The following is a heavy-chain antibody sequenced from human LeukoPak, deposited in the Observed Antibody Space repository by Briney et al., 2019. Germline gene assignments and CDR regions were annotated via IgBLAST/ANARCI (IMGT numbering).Heavy chain of an antibody. CDR3: AGQSGYRYGKRGY. CDR1: GFTFSSYE. J-gene: IGHJ4*02. CDR2: ISSSGSTI. D-gene: IGHD5-18*01. Sequence: GGSLRLSCAASGFTFSSYEMNWVRQVPGKGLEWVSYISSSGSTIYYADSVKGRFTISRDNAKNSLCLQMNSLRVEDTAVYYCAGQSGYRYGKRGYWGQGAQVPLSS. V-gene: IGHV3-48*03.